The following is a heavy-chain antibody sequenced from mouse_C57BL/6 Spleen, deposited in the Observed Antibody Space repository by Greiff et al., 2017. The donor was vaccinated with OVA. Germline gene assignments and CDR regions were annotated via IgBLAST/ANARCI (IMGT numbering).Heavy chain of an antibody. J-gene: IGHJ1*03. V-gene: IGHV5-4*01. D-gene: IGHD1-1*01. CDR3: ARDKGYGSSYHWYFDV. Sequence: EVKLVESGGGLVKPGGSLKLSCAASGFTFSSYAMSWVRQTPEKRLEWVATISDGGSYTYYPDNVKGRFTISRDNAKNNLYLQMSHLKSEDTAMYYCARDKGYGSSYHWYFDVWGTGTTVTVSS. CDR1: GFTFSSYA. CDR2: ISDGGSYT.